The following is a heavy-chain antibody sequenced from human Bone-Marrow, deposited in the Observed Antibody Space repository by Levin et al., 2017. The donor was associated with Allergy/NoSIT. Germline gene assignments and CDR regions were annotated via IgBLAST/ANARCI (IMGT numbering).Heavy chain of an antibody. J-gene: IGHJ5*02. CDR3: AAIMTTIESNWVDP. CDR1: GFPFSTSA. CDR2: ISGSGGNT. D-gene: IGHD4-17*01. Sequence: GESLKISCSASGFPFSTSAMSWVRQAPGKGLEWVSTISGSGGNTYSAASVKGRFTISRDNSRNTLYLQMNSLRAEDTAVYYCAAIMTTIESNWVDPWGQGTLVTVSS. V-gene: IGHV3-23*01.